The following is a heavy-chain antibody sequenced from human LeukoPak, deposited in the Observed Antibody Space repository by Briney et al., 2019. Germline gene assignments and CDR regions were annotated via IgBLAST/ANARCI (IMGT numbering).Heavy chain of an antibody. CDR3: ARVFLVYCRDANSGPADF. V-gene: IGHV4-34*01. CDR1: GGSFSGYF. D-gene: IGHD2-8*01. Sequence: SETLSLPCAVYGGSFSGYFWTWIRQPPGKGLEWIGEINHSGSTNYNPSLKSRGSLSVDTSKNQFSLNLTSVTAADTAVYFCARVFLVYCRDANSGPADFWGQGTLVTVSS. J-gene: IGHJ4*02. CDR2: INHSGST.